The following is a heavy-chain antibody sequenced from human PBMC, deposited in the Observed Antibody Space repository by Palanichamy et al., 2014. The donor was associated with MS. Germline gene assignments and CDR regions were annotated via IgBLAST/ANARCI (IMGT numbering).Heavy chain of an antibody. CDR3: ARELRRDEN. D-gene: IGHD1-7*01. CDR1: GYTFTTYD. Sequence: QVQLVQSGAEVKKPGASVKVSCKASGYTFTTYDINWVRQATGQGLEWMGYMNPNSGETGYAQRFQGRVTLTWDTSISTAYMELTSLRSEDTAVYYCARELRRDENWGQGTLVTVSS. J-gene: IGHJ4*02. CDR2: MNPNSGET. V-gene: IGHV1-8*01.